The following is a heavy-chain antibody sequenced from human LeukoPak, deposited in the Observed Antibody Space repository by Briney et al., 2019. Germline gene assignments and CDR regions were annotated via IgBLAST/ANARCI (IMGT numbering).Heavy chain of an antibody. Sequence: GESLKISCKGSGYSFTNYWIGWVRQMPGKGLEWTGVIYPGDSDTRYSPSFQGQVTISADKSITTAYLQWSSLETSDSAMYYCARTQGLAAAHFDYWGQGTLVTVSS. CDR3: ARTQGLAAAHFDY. CDR1: GYSFTNYW. D-gene: IGHD6-13*01. CDR2: IYPGDSDT. V-gene: IGHV5-51*01. J-gene: IGHJ4*02.